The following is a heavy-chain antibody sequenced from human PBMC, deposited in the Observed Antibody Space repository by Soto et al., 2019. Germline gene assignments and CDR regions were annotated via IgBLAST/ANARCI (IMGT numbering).Heavy chain of an antibody. Sequence: GXSLRLSCAASGFTFSSYALSWVRQAPVNGLELFSDISGSGGSKYYADSVKGRFTISRDNSKNTLYLQMNSLRAEDTAVYYCATYIEVVPAATKARVFDYWGQGTLVTVSS. V-gene: IGHV3-23*01. J-gene: IGHJ4*02. CDR2: ISGSGGSK. CDR1: GFTFSSYA. D-gene: IGHD2-2*01. CDR3: ATYIEVVPAATKARVFDY.